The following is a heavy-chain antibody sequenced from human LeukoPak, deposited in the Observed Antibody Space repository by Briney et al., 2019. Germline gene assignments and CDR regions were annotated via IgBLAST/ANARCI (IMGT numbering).Heavy chain of an antibody. D-gene: IGHD3-22*01. V-gene: IGHV4-39*07. Sequence: PSETLSHTCTVSGGSISSSSYYWGWIRQPPGKGLEWIGSIYYSGSTYYNPSLKSRVTMSADTSKNRLSLKLSSVTAADTAVYYCARPYYYDSRIDPWGQGILVTVSS. CDR2: IYYSGST. J-gene: IGHJ5*02. CDR3: ARPYYYDSRIDP. CDR1: GGSISSSSYY.